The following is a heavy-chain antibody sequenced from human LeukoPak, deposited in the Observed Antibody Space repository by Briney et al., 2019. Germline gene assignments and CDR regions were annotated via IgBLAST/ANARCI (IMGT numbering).Heavy chain of an antibody. J-gene: IGHJ4*02. CDR1: GGTFSSYA. D-gene: IGHD3-3*01. CDR2: IIPIFGTA. V-gene: IGHV1-69*06. CDR3: AREAYDFWSGYYTR. Sequence: ASVKVSCKASGGTFSSYAISWVRQAPGQGLEWMGGIIPIFGTANYAQKFQGRVTITADKSTSTAYMELSSLRSEDTAVYYCAREAYDFWSGYYTRWGQGTLVTVSS.